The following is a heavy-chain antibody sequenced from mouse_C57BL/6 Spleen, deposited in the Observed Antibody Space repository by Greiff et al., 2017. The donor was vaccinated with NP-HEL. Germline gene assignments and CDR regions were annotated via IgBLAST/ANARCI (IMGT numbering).Heavy chain of an antibody. J-gene: IGHJ2*01. V-gene: IGHV5-17*01. CDR2: ISSGSSTT. CDR1: GFTFSDYG. D-gene: IGHD1-1*01. Sequence: EVMLVESGGGLVKPGGSLKLSCAASGFTFSDYGMHWVRQTPEKGLEWVAIISSGSSTTYYADNVKGRFTISRDNAKYTLFLQMTSLRSEDTSMDYCAREITTVPYYFDYWGQGTTLTVSS. CDR3: AREITTVPYYFDY.